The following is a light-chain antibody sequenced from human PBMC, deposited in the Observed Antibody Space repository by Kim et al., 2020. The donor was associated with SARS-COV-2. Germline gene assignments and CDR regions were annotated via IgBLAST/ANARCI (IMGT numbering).Light chain of an antibody. J-gene: IGLJ1*01. CDR2: TNY. CDR1: SSNIGSYA. V-gene: IGLV1-44*01. CDR3: AAWDDSLHEYV. Sequence: ELTQPPSASGTPGQRVTISCSGSSSNIGSYAVNWYQHLPGTTPKLLIYTNYQRTSGVPDRFSGSKSGTSASLAISGLQSEDEADYYRAAWDDSLHEYVFGTGTKVTVL.